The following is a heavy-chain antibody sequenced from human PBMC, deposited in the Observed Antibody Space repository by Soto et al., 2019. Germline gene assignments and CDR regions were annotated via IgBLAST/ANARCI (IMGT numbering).Heavy chain of an antibody. CDR3: ATYIAVAGPLDY. CDR1: GFTTSNYA. D-gene: IGHD6-19*01. J-gene: IGHJ4*02. V-gene: IGHV3-23*01. Sequence: GGSMRLSCAASGFTTSNYAMSWVRQAPGKGLEWVSGISGSGGTPFYADSVKGRFSISRDNSKNTLYLQMNSLRAEDTAVYYCATYIAVAGPLDYWGQGTLVTVSS. CDR2: ISGSGGTP.